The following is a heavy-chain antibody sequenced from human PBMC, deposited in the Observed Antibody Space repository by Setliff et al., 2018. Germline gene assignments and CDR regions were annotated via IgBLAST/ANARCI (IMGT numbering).Heavy chain of an antibody. V-gene: IGHV1-69*10. D-gene: IGHD3-10*01. CDR1: GGTFSSYA. CDR2: IIPILGIA. CDR3: ARGTRVNGSGSYFYY. Sequence: GASVKVSCKASGGTFSSYAIGWVRQAPGQGLEWMGGIIPILGIANYAQKFQGRVTITADKSTSTAYMELSSLRSEDTAVYYCARGTRVNGSGSYFYYWGQGTLVTVSS. J-gene: IGHJ4*02.